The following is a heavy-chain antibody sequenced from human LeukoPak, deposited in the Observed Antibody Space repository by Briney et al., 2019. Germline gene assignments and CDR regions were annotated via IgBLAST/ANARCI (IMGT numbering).Heavy chain of an antibody. V-gene: IGHV3-23*01. J-gene: IGHJ4*02. CDR1: GFTFSNYG. D-gene: IGHD3-22*01. CDR3: SKDAEFNYDNSGYYRDSSFDY. Sequence: GGTLRLSCAVSGFTFSNYGMSWVRQAPGKGLEWVSAISSSGRYTSYADSVKGRFTISRDNSKNTLYLQMDSLRAEDTAVYYCSKDAEFNYDNSGYYRDSSFDYWGQGTLVTVSS. CDR2: ISSSGRYT.